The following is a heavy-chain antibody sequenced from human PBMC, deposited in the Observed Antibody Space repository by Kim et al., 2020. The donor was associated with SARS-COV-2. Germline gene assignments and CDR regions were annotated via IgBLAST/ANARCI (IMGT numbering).Heavy chain of an antibody. J-gene: IGHJ6*01. CDR3: SRNSRGDYSRGWYPGYG. V-gene: IGHV3-30*03. CDR2: ISYDGSNK. Sequence: GGSLRLSCAASGFTFSSYGMHWVRQAPGKGLEWVAVISYDGSNKYYADSVKGRFTISRDNSKNTLYLQMNSLRAEDTAVYYCSRNSRGDYSRGWYPGYG. CDR1: GFTFSSYG. D-gene: IGHD6-19*01.